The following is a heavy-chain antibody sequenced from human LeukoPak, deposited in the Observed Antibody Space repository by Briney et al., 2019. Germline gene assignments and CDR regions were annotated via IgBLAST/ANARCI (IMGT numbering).Heavy chain of an antibody. D-gene: IGHD3-22*01. V-gene: IGHV3-23*01. Sequence: PGGSLRLSCAASGFTFSSYAMSWVRQAPGKGLEWVSAISGSGGSTYYADSVKGRFTISRGNSKNTLYLQMNSLRAEDTAVYYCAKAKVSYYDSSGYPIDYWGQGTLVTVSS. CDR2: ISGSGGST. CDR3: AKAKVSYYDSSGYPIDY. J-gene: IGHJ4*02. CDR1: GFTFSSYA.